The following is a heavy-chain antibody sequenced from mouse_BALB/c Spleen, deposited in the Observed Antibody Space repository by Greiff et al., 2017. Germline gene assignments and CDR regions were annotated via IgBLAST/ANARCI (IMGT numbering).Heavy chain of an antibody. D-gene: IGHD1-2*01. CDR1: GYSITSDYA. CDR3: ARSHYYGSFAY. Sequence: EVKLQESGPGLVKPSQSLSLTCTVTGYSITSDYAWNWIRQFPGNKLEWMGYISYSGSTSYNPSLKSRISITRDTSKNQFFLQLNSVTTEDTATYYCARSHYYGSFAYWGQGTLVTVSA. CDR2: ISYSGST. V-gene: IGHV3-2*02. J-gene: IGHJ3*01.